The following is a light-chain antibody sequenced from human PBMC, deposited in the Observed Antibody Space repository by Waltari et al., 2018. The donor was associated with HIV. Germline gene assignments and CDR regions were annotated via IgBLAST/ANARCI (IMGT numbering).Light chain of an antibody. CDR2: AAS. V-gene: IGKV1-27*01. Sequence: DIQMTPSPPSLSASGRDRVTITCRASQGISNHLAWYQQKPGKLPKLLIYAASTLQAGVPSRFSGSGSGTDFTLTISSLQPEDVATYYCQTYDSAPFTFGPGTKVDIK. J-gene: IGKJ3*01. CDR3: QTYDSAPFT. CDR1: QGISNH.